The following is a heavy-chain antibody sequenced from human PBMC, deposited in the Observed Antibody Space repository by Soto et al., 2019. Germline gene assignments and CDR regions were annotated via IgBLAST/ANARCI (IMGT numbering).Heavy chain of an antibody. D-gene: IGHD6-13*01. Sequence: SETLSLTCAVYGGSFSGYYWSWIRQPPGKGLEWIGEINHSGSTNYNPSLKRRVTISVDTSKKQFSLKLRSVTAADTAVYYCARGRVAAAGISRGGYYFDYWGQAPLGTVS. V-gene: IGHV4-34*01. J-gene: IGHJ4*02. CDR2: INHSGST. CDR1: GGSFSGYY. CDR3: ARGRVAAAGISRGGYYFDY.